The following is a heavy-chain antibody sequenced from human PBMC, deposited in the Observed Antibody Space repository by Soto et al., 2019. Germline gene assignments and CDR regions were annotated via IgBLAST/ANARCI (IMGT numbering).Heavy chain of an antibody. J-gene: IGHJ6*02. CDR2: ISAYNGNT. D-gene: IGHD5-18*01. Sequence: QVHLVQSGAEVKKPGASVKVSCKTSGYTFTTYGISWVRQALGQGLEWMGWISAYNGNTNYAQKLQGRVTMTTDTSTSTAYMELRSLRSDDTAVYYCARDVYSYGYYAMDVWGQGTTVTVSS. V-gene: IGHV1-18*04. CDR1: GYTFTTYG. CDR3: ARDVYSYGYYAMDV.